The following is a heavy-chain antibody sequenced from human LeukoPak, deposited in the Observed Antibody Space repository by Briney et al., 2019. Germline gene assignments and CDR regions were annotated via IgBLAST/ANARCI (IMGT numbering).Heavy chain of an antibody. J-gene: IGHJ5*01. CDR1: GGSISSGGYY. V-gene: IGHV4-31*03. CDR3: ARGHFNILTGYYIDS. D-gene: IGHD3-9*01. CDR2: IYYIGST. Sequence: SETLPLTCSVSGGSISSGGYYWSWIRQHPGKGLEWIGHIYYIGSTYYNPSLKSRVTISVDTSKKQFSLKLSSVTAADTAVYYCARGHFNILTGYYIDSWGQGTLVTVSS.